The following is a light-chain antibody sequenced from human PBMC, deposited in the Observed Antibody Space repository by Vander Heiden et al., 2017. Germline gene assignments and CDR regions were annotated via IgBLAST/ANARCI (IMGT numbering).Light chain of an antibody. J-gene: IGKJ5*01. Sequence: EIVLTQSPATLSLSPGERATLSCRASQSVSSYLAWYQQKPGQAPRLLIYDAPNRATGIPARFSGSGSGTDFTLTISSREPEDFAVYYCQQRSNWPPITFGQGTRLEIK. CDR2: DAP. CDR1: QSVSSY. V-gene: IGKV3-11*01. CDR3: QQRSNWPPIT.